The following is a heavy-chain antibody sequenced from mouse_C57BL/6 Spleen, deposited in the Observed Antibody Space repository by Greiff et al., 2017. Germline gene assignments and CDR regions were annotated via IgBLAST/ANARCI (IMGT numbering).Heavy chain of an antibody. CDR1: GFNIKDYY. D-gene: IGHD1-1*01. Sequence: EVQLLQSGAELVKPGASVKLSCTASGFNIKDYYMHWVKQRTEQGLEWIGRIDPEDGATKYAPTFQGKATITADPSSTTAYLHLSRLTSEDTAVYYCALYGSSYDYWGQGTTRTVSS. CDR2: IDPEDGAT. J-gene: IGHJ2*01. V-gene: IGHV14-2*01. CDR3: ALYGSSYDY.